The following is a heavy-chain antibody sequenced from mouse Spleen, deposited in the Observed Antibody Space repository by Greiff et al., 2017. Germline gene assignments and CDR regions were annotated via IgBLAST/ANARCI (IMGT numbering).Heavy chain of an antibody. J-gene: IGHJ4*01. CDR1: GYSFTGYY. D-gene: IGHD2-1*01. CDR3: ARRGNYVTAMDY. Sequence: EVQLQESGPELVKPGASVKISCKASGYSFTGYYMNWVKQSPEKSLEWIGEINPSTGGTTYNQKFKAKATLTVDKSSSTAYMQLKSLTSEDSAVYYCARRGNYVTAMDYWGQGTSVTVSS. V-gene: IGHV1-42*01. CDR2: INPSTGGT.